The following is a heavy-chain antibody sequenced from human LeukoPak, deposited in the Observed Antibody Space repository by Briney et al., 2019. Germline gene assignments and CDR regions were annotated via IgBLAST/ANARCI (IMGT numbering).Heavy chain of an antibody. Sequence: PSGTLSLTCAVSGGSISRSNWWSWVRQPPGKGLEWIGEIYHSGSTKYNPSLKSRVTISMDKSKSQFSLKLSSVTAADTAVYYCARQDYYDTGTWYFDLWGRGTLVTVSS. CDR3: ARQDYYDTGTWYFDL. J-gene: IGHJ2*01. V-gene: IGHV4-4*02. CDR2: IYHSGST. CDR1: GGSISRSNW. D-gene: IGHD3-22*01.